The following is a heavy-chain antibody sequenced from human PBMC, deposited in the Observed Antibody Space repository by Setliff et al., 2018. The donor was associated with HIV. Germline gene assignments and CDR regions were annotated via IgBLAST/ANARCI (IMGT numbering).Heavy chain of an antibody. CDR2: INHGGST. CDR3: ASDYSSRHDAFDL. D-gene: IGHD6-13*01. J-gene: IGHJ3*01. CDR1: GGSFSGYY. V-gene: IGHV4-34*01. Sequence: SETLSLTCAVYGGSFSGYYWSWIRQSPGKGLEWIGKINHGGSTNYSPSLKSRVTMSIDTSKNQFSLKLSSVTAADTAVYYCASDYSSRHDAFDLWGQGTGVTVSS.